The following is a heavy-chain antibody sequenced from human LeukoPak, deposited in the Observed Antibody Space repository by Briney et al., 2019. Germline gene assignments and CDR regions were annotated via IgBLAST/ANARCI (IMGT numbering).Heavy chain of an antibody. D-gene: IGHD6-13*01. V-gene: IGHV4-59*08. Sequence: SETLSLTCTVSGGSISSYYWSWIRQPPGKGLEWIGYIYYSGSTNYNPSLKSRLTISVDTSKNQFSLKLSSVTAADTAVYYCAKISSSIYYGMDVWGQGTKVTVSS. J-gene: IGHJ6*02. CDR2: IYYSGST. CDR1: GGSISSYY. CDR3: AKISSSIYYGMDV.